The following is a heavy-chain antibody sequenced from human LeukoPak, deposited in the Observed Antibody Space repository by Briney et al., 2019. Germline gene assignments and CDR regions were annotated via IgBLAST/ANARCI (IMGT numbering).Heavy chain of an antibody. D-gene: IGHD6-13*01. CDR2: ISGDGGST. Sequence: GGSLRLSCAASGFTFDDYATHWVRQAPGKGLEWVSLISGDGGSTYYADSVKGRFTISRDNSKNSLYLQMNSLRTEDTALYYCAKDIGCRGSSWYPWCYYYGMDVWGQGTTVTVSS. V-gene: IGHV3-43*02. J-gene: IGHJ6*02. CDR3: AKDIGCRGSSWYPWCYYYGMDV. CDR1: GFTFDDYA.